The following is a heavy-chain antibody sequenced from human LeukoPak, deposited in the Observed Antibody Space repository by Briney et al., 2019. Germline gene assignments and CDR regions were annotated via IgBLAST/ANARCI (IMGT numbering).Heavy chain of an antibody. CDR2: IYLSGST. Sequence: PSETLSLTCTVSGGSISSSSYYWGWIREPPGKGLEWIGRIYLSGSTYYNTSLKSRVTISVDTSKNQFYLKLSSVTAADTAVYYCARHESGSGWYTGVAFDIWGQGTMVTVSS. V-gene: IGHV4-39*01. CDR1: GGSISSSSYY. J-gene: IGHJ3*02. CDR3: ARHESGSGWYTGVAFDI. D-gene: IGHD6-19*01.